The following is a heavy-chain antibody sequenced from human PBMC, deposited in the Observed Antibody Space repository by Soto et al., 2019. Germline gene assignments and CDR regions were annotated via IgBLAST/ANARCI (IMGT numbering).Heavy chain of an antibody. Sequence: LVKVYWKASGGTISSDLVSWVLQAPGQGLEWMGGIIPIFGTANYAQKFQGRVTITADESTSTAYMELSSLRSEDTAVYYCAHSRDGYNMDFDYWGQGTLVTVSS. CDR3: AHSRDGYNMDFDY. CDR1: GGTISSDL. V-gene: IGHV1-69*13. D-gene: IGHD3-22*01. CDR2: IIPIFGTA. J-gene: IGHJ4*02.